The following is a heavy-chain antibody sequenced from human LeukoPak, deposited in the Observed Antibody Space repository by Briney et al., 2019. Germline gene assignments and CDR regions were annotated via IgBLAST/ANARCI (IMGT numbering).Heavy chain of an antibody. Sequence: GGSLRLSCAASGFTFSRYSMNWVRQAPGKGLEWVSGISWSSGNIGYADSVRGRFTISRDNAKNSLYLQMNSLRAEDTALYYCAKVTYTSSWYRFDYWGQGTLVTVSS. CDR1: GFTFSRYS. D-gene: IGHD6-13*01. CDR3: AKVTYTSSWYRFDY. CDR2: ISWSSGNI. J-gene: IGHJ4*02. V-gene: IGHV3-9*01.